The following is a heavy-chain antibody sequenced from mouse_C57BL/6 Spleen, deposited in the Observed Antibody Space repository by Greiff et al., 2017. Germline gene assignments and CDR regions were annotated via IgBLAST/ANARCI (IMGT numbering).Heavy chain of an antibody. D-gene: IGHD1-1*01. CDR2: IDPETGGT. CDR3: TSLITDGSSYVDYAMDY. CDR1: GYTFTDYE. Sequence: QVQLQQSGAELVRPGASVTLSCKASGYTFTDYEMHWVKQTPVHGLEWIGAIDPETGGTAYNQKFKGKAILTADKSSSTAYMELRSLTSEDSAVYYCTSLITDGSSYVDYAMDYWDQGTSVTVSS. V-gene: IGHV1-15*01. J-gene: IGHJ4*01.